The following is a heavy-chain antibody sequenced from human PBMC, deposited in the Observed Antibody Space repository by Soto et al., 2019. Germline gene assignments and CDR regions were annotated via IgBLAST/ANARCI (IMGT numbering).Heavy chain of an antibody. V-gene: IGHV3-66*01. CDR2: PYSDGTT. CDR3: ARGAAYSSGWPYFFDY. D-gene: IGHD6-19*01. J-gene: IGHJ4*02. Sequence: GGSLRLSCAASGITVRSNYMCWVRQAPGRGLEWVSVPYSDGTTYYADSVKGRFTISRDNSKNTLYLQMNGLRAEDTAVYYCARGAAYSSGWPYFFDYWGQGALVTVSS. CDR1: GITVRSNY.